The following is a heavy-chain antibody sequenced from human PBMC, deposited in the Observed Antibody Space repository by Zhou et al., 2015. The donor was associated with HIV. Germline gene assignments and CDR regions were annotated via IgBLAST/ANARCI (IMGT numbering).Heavy chain of an antibody. CDR1: GFTFSGSA. J-gene: IGHJ4*02. V-gene: IGHV3-73*01. D-gene: IGHD2-2*01. CDR2: IRSKANRYAT. Sequence: VQLVQSGGNVVQPGGSLRLSCVTSGFTFSGSAVHWVRQASGKGLEWVGRIRSKANRYATAYAASVKGRFIFSRDDSQNTAYLQMNSLKIEDTAVYYCTRLGGYCSSSTCYRNYWGQGTLVTVSS. CDR3: TRLGGYCSSSTCYRNY.